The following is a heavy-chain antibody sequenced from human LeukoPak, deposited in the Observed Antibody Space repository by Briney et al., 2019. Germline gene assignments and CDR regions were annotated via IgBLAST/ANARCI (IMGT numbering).Heavy chain of an antibody. Sequence: GGSLRLSCAASGFTVSSNYMSWVRQAPGKGLEWVSVIYSGGSTYYADTVKGRFTISRDNSKNTLYLQMNSLRAEDTAVYYCARAGYSGYDRPPFDYWGQGTLVTVSS. CDR1: GFTVSSNY. CDR2: IYSGGST. V-gene: IGHV3-66*01. CDR3: ARAGYSGYDRPPFDY. D-gene: IGHD5-12*01. J-gene: IGHJ4*02.